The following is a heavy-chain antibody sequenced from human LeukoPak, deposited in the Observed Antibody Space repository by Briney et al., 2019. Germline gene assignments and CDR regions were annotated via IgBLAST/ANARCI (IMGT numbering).Heavy chain of an antibody. CDR3: ARDYYDSSGYYSNWFDP. D-gene: IGHD3-22*01. CDR1: GGTFSSYA. CDR2: INPNSGGT. V-gene: IGHV1-2*02. Sequence: ASVKVSCKASGGTFSSYAISWVRQAPGQGLEWMGWINPNSGGTTYSQKFQGRVTMTRDTSISTAYTELSRLRSDDTAVYYCARDYYDSSGYYSNWFDPWGQGTLVTVSS. J-gene: IGHJ5*02.